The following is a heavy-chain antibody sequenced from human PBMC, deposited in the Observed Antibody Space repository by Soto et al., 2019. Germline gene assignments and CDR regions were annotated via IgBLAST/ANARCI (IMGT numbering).Heavy chain of an antibody. J-gene: IGHJ4*02. CDR1: GGSISTNNYY. CDR3: ASPGGLTTLTSFDY. D-gene: IGHD4-4*01. V-gene: IGHV4-39*01. Sequence: SETLSLTCTFSGGSISTNNYYWGWIRQPPGKGLEWIGIISYSGSTYYNPSLKSRVTISVDTSKNQFSLKLSSVTAADTAVYYCASPGGLTTLTSFDYWGQGTLVTVSS. CDR2: ISYSGST.